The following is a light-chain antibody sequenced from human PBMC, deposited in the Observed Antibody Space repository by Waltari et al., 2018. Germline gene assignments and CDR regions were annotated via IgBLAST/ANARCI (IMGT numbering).Light chain of an antibody. CDR3: AAWDDSLTGWV. CDR2: NNN. CDR1: SSNIGSKT. V-gene: IGLV1-44*01. J-gene: IGLJ2*01. Sequence: QSVLTQPPSASGTPGQSATIACSGSSSNIGSKTENWYQQLPGPAPKLLIYNNNRRPSWVPDRFSGSTSGSSASLAINGLQSEDEADYSCAAWDDSLTGWVFGGGTKLTVL.